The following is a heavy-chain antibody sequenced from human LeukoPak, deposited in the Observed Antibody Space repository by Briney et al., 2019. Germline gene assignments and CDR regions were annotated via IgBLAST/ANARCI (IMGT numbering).Heavy chain of an antibody. CDR1: GCTFSIYD. D-gene: IGHD6-6*01. CDR2: IIPIIGIA. Sequence: AVTVSCTASGCTFSIYDISWVRQAPGQGLEWMGRIIPIIGIANYAQKFPGRVTITADKSTSTAYMELSSLRPEDTAVYYCARSHPVLYSSSPLDYWGQGTLVTVSS. J-gene: IGHJ4*02. CDR3: ARSHPVLYSSSPLDY. V-gene: IGHV1-69*04.